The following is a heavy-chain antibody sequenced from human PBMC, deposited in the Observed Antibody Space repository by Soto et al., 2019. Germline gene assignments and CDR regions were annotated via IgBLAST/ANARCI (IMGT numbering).Heavy chain of an antibody. J-gene: IGHJ2*01. CDR3: ARDGWGSNWYFDL. V-gene: IGHV3-30*03. CDR1: GVTFKDYG. CDR2: ISYDGKQT. Sequence: GGSLSLSCVAPGVTFKDYGMHWVRQAPGKGLEWVAVISYDGKQTYYADSVKGRFTISKDKSKRTLFLQMNSLRVDDTAVYYCARDGWGSNWYFDLWGRGTLVTVSS. D-gene: IGHD3-16*01.